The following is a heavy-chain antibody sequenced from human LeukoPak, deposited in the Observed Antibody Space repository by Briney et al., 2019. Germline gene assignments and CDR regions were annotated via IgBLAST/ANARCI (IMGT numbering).Heavy chain of an antibody. Sequence: GESLRLSCAASGFTFSDHYMSWIRQAPGRGLEWVSYISTSGSTIYYADSVKGRFTISRDNAKNSLYLQMNSLGAQDTAVYYCARDLYCGGDCLFADYWGQGTLVTVSS. CDR3: ARDLYCGGDCLFADY. V-gene: IGHV3-11*01. CDR2: ISTSGSTI. CDR1: GFTFSDHY. J-gene: IGHJ4*02. D-gene: IGHD2-21*02.